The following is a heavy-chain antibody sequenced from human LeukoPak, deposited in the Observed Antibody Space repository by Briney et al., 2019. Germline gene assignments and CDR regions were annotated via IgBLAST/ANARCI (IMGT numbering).Heavy chain of an antibody. CDR1: GFTFSSYA. J-gene: IGHJ6*03. D-gene: IGHD5-24*01. CDR2: ISYDGSNK. CDR3: AREDESYYYMDV. V-gene: IGHV3-30*01. Sequence: PGRSLRLSCAASGFTFSSYAMHWVRQAPGKGLEWVAVISYDGSNKYYADSVKGRFTISRDNSKNTLYLQMNSLRAEDTAVYYCAREDESYYYMDVWGQGTLVTVSS.